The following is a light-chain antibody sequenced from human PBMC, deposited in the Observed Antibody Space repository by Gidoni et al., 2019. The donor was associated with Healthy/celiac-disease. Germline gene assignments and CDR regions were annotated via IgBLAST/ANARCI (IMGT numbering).Light chain of an antibody. CDR2: GAS. CDR1: QSVSSN. V-gene: IGKV3-15*01. CDR3: QQYNNWPRT. J-gene: IGKJ1*01. Sequence: EIVMTQSPATLSVSPGERATLSCRASQSVSSNLAWYQQKPGKAPRLLIYGASTRATGIPARCSGSGSGTEFNLTISSLQSEDFAVYYCQQYNNWPRTFGQGTKVEIK.